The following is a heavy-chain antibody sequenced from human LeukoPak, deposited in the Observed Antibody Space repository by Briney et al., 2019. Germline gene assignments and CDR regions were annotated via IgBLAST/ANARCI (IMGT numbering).Heavy chain of an antibody. V-gene: IGHV1-2*02. J-gene: IGHJ4*02. D-gene: IGHD2-15*01. Sequence: SSVRVSCKASGYTFTGYYMHWVRQAPGQGLEWMGWINPNSGGTKYAQKFQGRVTMTSDASISTAYMELSSLRSDDTAVYYCASRPDQHLLYYFDYWGQGALVTVSS. CDR3: ASRPDQHLLYYFDY. CDR2: INPNSGGT. CDR1: GYTFTGYY.